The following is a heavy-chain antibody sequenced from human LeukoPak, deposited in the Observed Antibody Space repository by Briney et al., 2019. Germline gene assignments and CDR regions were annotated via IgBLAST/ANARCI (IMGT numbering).Heavy chain of an antibody. CDR1: GGSISSYY. D-gene: IGHD2/OR15-2a*01. CDR2: INTSGDS. J-gene: IGHJ4*02. CDR3: ARQIGFSDY. Sequence: PSETLSLTCNVSGGSISSYYWSWIRQPAGKGLEWIGRINTSGDSNYNPSLKSRVTMSVDTSKNQFSLKLNSVTVADTAVYYCARQIGFSDYWGQGTLVTVSS. V-gene: IGHV4-4*07.